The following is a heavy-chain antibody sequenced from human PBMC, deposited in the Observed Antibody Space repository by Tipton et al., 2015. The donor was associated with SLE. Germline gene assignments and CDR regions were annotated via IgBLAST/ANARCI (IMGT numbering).Heavy chain of an antibody. CDR1: GASISDHY. V-gene: IGHV4-4*08. D-gene: IGHD3-22*01. CDR3: GGGNYFDYYMDA. CDR2: IYSSGST. J-gene: IGHJ6*03. Sequence: TLSLTCTVSGASISDHYWTWIRQPPGKGLEWIGYIYSSGSTTYTPSLKSRIAISVDTSTMQFSLRLTSVTAADTAVYYCGGGNYFDYYMDAWGKGTTVTVSS.